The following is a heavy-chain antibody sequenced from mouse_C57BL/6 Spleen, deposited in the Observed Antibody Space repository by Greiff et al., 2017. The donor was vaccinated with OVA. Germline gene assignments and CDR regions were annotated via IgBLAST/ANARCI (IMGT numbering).Heavy chain of an antibody. CDR1: GYTFTSYW. Sequence: QVQLQQPGAELVKPGASVKLSCKASGYTFTSYWMHWVKQRPGQGLEWIGMIHPNSGSTNYNEKFKSKATLTVDKSSSTAYMQLSSLTSEDSAVYYCAREDITTVGYFDYWGQGTTLTVSS. CDR3: AREDITTVGYFDY. CDR2: IHPNSGST. V-gene: IGHV1-64*01. D-gene: IGHD1-1*01. J-gene: IGHJ2*01.